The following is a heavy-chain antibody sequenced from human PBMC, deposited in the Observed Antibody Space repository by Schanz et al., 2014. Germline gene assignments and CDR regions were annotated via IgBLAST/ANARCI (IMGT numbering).Heavy chain of an antibody. CDR2: ISSSGSTI. CDR3: AKEGRPPYSGAGGDFDY. Sequence: QLLDSGGGLVQPGGSLRLSCAASGFTFTNYAMTWVRQAPGKGLEWVSYISSSGSTIYYADSVKGRFTISRDNAKNSLYLQMSSLQAADAAVYYCAKEGRPPYSGAGGDFDYWGQGTLVAVSS. J-gene: IGHJ4*02. CDR1: GFTFTNYA. V-gene: IGHV3-48*04. D-gene: IGHD3-16*01.